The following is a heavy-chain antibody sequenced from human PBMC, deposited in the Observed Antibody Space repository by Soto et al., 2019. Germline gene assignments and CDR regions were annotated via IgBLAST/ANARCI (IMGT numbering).Heavy chain of an antibody. D-gene: IGHD2-15*01. Sequence: PSETLSLTCTVSGGSISSGGYYWSWICQHPGKGLEWIGYIYYSGSTYYNPSLKSRVAISVDTSKNQFSLKLSSVTAADTAVYYCARECSGGSCYSGDRYYYGMDVWGQGTTVTVSS. CDR1: GGSISSGGYY. CDR2: IYYSGST. CDR3: ARECSGGSCYSGDRYYYGMDV. J-gene: IGHJ6*02. V-gene: IGHV4-31*03.